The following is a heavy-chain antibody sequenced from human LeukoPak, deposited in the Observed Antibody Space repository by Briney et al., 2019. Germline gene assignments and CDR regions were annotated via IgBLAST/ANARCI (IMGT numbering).Heavy chain of an antibody. V-gene: IGHV1-46*01. J-gene: IGHJ4*02. Sequence: ASVKVSCMTSGYTFSSYGISWVRQAPGQGLEWMGIINPSGGSTTYAQKFQGRVTMTRDTSTSTVHMELSSLRSEDTAVYYCAREGIAVAGTNYFDYWGQGTLVTVSS. CDR1: GYTFSSYG. CDR3: AREGIAVAGTNYFDY. D-gene: IGHD6-19*01. CDR2: INPSGGST.